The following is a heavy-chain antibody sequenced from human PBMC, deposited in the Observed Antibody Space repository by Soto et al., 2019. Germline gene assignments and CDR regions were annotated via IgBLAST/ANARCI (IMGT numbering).Heavy chain of an antibody. J-gene: IGHJ4*02. D-gene: IGHD6-6*01. CDR3: AKRQGPNRRYSSSFGVYYFDY. V-gene: IGHV3-23*01. Sequence: GGSLRLSCAASGFTFSSYAMSWVRQAPGKGREWVSAISGSGGSTYYEDSVKGRFTISRDNSKNTLYLQMNSLRAEDTAVYYCAKRQGPNRRYSSSFGVYYFDYWGQGTLVTVSS. CDR1: GFTFSSYA. CDR2: ISGSGGST.